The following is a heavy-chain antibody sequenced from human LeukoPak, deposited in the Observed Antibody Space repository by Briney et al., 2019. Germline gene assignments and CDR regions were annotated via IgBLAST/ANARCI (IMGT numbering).Heavy chain of an antibody. D-gene: IGHD6-13*01. CDR1: GYTFTCYY. V-gene: IGHV1-2*02. CDR3: AAAAGTWGYFDY. Sequence: GASVKVSCKASGYTFTCYYMHWVRQAPGRGLEWMGWINPNSGGTNYAQKFQGRVTMTRDTSISTAYMELGRLRSDDTAVYYCAAAAGTWGYFDYWGQGTLVTVSS. CDR2: INPNSGGT. J-gene: IGHJ4*02.